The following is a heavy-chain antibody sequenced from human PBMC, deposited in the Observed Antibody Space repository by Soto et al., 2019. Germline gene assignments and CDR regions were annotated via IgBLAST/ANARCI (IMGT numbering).Heavy chain of an antibody. J-gene: IGHJ6*02. Sequence: PGGSMRLSCAASGLTFSNAWISWVRQAPGEGLEWVGRIKSKTDGGTTDYAAPLKGRFTISRDDSKNTLYLQMNSLKTEDTAVYYCTTLGHYYDSSPLDVWGQGTTVTVSS. CDR2: IKSKTDGGTT. CDR3: TTLGHYYDSSPLDV. V-gene: IGHV3-15*01. D-gene: IGHD3-22*01. CDR1: GLTFSNAW.